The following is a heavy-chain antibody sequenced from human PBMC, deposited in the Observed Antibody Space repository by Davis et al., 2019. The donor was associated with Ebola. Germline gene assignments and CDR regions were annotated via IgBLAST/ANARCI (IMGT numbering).Heavy chain of an antibody. J-gene: IGHJ4*02. CDR3: ANSITVAAQANFDY. V-gene: IGHV1-69*05. Sequence: AASVKVSCKASGGTFSSYAISWVRQAPGQGLEWMGGTIPIFGTANYAQKFQGRVTMTRDTSISTAYMELSRLTSDDTAVYYCANSITVAAQANFDYWGQGIVVTVSS. D-gene: IGHD3-10*01. CDR1: GGTFSSYA. CDR2: TIPIFGTA.